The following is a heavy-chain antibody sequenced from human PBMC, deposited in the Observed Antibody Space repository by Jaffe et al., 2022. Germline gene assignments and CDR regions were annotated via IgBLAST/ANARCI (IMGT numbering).Heavy chain of an antibody. CDR2: ISGSGGST. V-gene: IGHV3-23*01. Sequence: EVQLLESGGGLVQPGGSLRLSCAASGFTFSSYAMSWVRQAPGKGLEWVSAISGSGGSTYYADSVKGRFTISRDNSKNTLYLQMNSLRAEDTAVYYCAKPPRLPRAQGIVVVPAANDYWGQGTLVTVSS. CDR1: GFTFSSYA. J-gene: IGHJ4*02. D-gene: IGHD2-2*01. CDR3: AKPPRLPRAQGIVVVPAANDY.